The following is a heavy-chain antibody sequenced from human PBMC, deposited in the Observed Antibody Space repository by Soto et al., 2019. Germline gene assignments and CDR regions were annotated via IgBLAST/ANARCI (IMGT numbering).Heavy chain of an antibody. D-gene: IGHD6-19*01. V-gene: IGHV4-59*01. J-gene: IGHJ6*02. CDR2: IYYSGST. Sequence: SSETLSLTCTVSGGSISSYYWSWIRQPPGKGLEWIGYIYYSGSTNYNPSLKSRVTISVDTSKNQFSLKLSSVTAADTAVYYCARDATNIAVAGTPYYGMDVWGQGTTVTVSS. CDR1: GGSISSYY. CDR3: ARDATNIAVAGTPYYGMDV.